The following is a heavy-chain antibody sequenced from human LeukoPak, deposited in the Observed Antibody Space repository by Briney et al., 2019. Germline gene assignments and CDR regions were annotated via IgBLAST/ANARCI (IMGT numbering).Heavy chain of an antibody. D-gene: IGHD6-13*01. CDR3: ARGLAAGRYYYYYYMDV. CDR1: GGSFSGYY. Sequence: SETLSLTCAVYGGSFSGYYWSWIRQPPGKGLEWIGEINHSGSTNYNPSLKNRVTISVDTSKSQFSLKLSSVTAADTAVYYCARGLAAGRYYYYYYMDVWGKGTTVTVSS. CDR2: INHSGST. J-gene: IGHJ6*03. V-gene: IGHV4-34*01.